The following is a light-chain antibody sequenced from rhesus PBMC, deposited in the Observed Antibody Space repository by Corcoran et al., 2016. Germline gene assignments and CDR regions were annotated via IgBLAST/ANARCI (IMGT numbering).Light chain of an antibody. CDR1: QSLLYSSKNKNY. J-gene: IGKJ4*01. CDR3: QQYYSSPLT. V-gene: IGKV4-1*01. CDR2: WAS. Sequence: DIVMTQSPDSLAVSLGERVTINCKSSQSLLYSSKNKNYLAWYQQKPVQAPKLLLYWASTRESGVPNRFSGRGSGTDFTLTISGLKAEDVAVYYCQQYYSSPLTFVGGTKVEIK.